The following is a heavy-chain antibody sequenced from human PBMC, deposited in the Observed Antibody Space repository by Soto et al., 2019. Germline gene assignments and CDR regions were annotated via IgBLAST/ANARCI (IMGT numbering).Heavy chain of an antibody. CDR3: ARPPVQLDPFGGATSGCYYGIDV. Sequence: SVEASCKAPGGTTSSYAISCVRQAPGLGLEWMGGIIPIFGTANYAQKFQGRVTITADESTSTAYMGLSSLRSEDTAVYYCARPPVQLDPFGGATSGCYYGIDVWRQGNTVTVSS. J-gene: IGHJ6*02. V-gene: IGHV1-69*13. D-gene: IGHD3-16*01. CDR1: GGTTSSYA. CDR2: IIPIFGTA.